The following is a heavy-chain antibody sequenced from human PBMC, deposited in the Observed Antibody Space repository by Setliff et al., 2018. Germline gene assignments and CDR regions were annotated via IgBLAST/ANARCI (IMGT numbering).Heavy chain of an antibody. CDR2: IYSSGST. CDR1: GGSISSYY. Sequence: PSETLSLTCTVSGGSISSYYWSWIRQPAGKGLEWIGYIYSSGSTYYNPSLKSRVTISVDTSKNQFSLKLSSVTAADTAVYYCARGYYDILTGYYIGYWGQGTLVTVSS. V-gene: IGHV4-59*06. D-gene: IGHD3-9*01. CDR3: ARGYYDILTGYYIGY. J-gene: IGHJ4*02.